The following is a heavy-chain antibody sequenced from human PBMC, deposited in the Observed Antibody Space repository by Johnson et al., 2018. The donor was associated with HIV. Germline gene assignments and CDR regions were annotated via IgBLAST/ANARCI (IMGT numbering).Heavy chain of an antibody. CDR2: INWDGDST. D-gene: IGHD5-24*01. J-gene: IGHJ3*02. V-gene: IGHV3-43D*03. Sequence: VQLVESGGGVVQPGGPLRLSCETSRFTFDDYAMHWVRQAPGKGLEWVSLINWDGDSTYYADSVKGRFTISRDNSKNTLYLQMNSLRAADTAVYYCATARDGYNYNWGAFDIWGQGTMVTVSS. CDR3: ATARDGYNYNWGAFDI. CDR1: RFTFDDYA.